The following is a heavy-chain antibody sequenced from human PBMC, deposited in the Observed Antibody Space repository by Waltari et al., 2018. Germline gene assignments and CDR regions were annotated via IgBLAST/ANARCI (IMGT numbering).Heavy chain of an antibody. V-gene: IGHV4-59*01. CDR1: GGSISSYY. J-gene: IGHJ3*02. Sequence: QVQLQESGPGLVKPSETLSLTCTVSGGSISSYYWSWTRQPPGKVLEWIVYIYYSGSTNYNPSLKSRVTISVDTSKNQFSLKLSSVTAADTAVYYCARGISSWWVEDIWGQGTMVTVSS. CDR3: ARGISSWWVEDI. CDR2: IYYSGST. D-gene: IGHD6-13*01.